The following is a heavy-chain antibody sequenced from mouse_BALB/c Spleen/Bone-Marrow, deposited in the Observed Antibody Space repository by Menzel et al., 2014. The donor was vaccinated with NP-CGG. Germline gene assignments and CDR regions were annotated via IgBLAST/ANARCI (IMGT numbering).Heavy chain of an antibody. J-gene: IGHJ4*01. CDR1: GFTFSNYY. CDR3: ARHGSSYAMDY. CDR2: INRSGGST. D-gene: IGHD1-1*01. Sequence: EVKVVESGGGSVKLGGSLKLSCAASGFTFSNYYMSWVRQTPEKRLELVAAINRSGGSTYYPDTVKGRFTISRGDAKNTLYLQMSSLKSEDTALYYCARHGSSYAMDYWGQGTSVTVSS. V-gene: IGHV5-6-2*01.